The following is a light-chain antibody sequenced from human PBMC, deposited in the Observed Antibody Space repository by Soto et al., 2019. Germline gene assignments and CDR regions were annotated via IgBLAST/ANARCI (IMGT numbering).Light chain of an antibody. CDR3: CSYADNSSHV. CDR2: EVS. V-gene: IGLV2-11*01. Sequence: QSVLTQPRSLSGSPGQSITISCTGTSSDVGAYNYVSWFQQHPGKAPKPMTSEVSKRPSGVPDRFSGSKSGNTAYLTISGLQAEDEAEYFCCSYADNSSHVFGTGTKVTVL. J-gene: IGLJ1*01. CDR1: SSDVGAYNY.